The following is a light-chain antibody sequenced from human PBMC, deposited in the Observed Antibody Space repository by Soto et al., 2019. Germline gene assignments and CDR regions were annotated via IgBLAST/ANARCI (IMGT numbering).Light chain of an antibody. Sequence: DIGVTQARDSLAVSLGKRTTISVKSGQRLLHSPNNKNYLAWYQQKAGQPPKLLIYWASTRESGVPDRFSGSGSGTDFTLPISSLQPEDVAVYYCQQYYNAPLAFGQRTKADIK. J-gene: IGKJ1*01. V-gene: IGKV4-1*01. CDR2: WAS. CDR3: QQYYNAPLA. CDR1: QRLLHSPNNKNY.